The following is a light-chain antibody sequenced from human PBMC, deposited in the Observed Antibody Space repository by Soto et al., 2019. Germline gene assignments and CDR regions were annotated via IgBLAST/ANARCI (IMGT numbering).Light chain of an antibody. Sequence: EIVMTQSPATLSVSPGERATLSCRASQSVSSKLAWYQQKPGQAPRLLIYGASTRATGIPARFSGSGSGTEFTLTISSLQSEDFAVYYCQQYGSSPGTFGQGTKVEVK. CDR2: GAS. CDR1: QSVSSK. V-gene: IGKV3-15*01. J-gene: IGKJ1*01. CDR3: QQYGSSPGT.